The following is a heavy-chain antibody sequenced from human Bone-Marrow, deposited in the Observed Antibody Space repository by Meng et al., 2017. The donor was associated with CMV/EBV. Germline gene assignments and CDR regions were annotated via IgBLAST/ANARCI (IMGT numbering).Heavy chain of an antibody. Sequence: GESLKISCAASGFTFSSYAMSWVRQAPGKGLEWVAVIYSGGGSTYYADSVKGRFTISRDNSKNTLYLQMNSLRAEDTAVYYCAKYGDGYNCDYWGQGTLVTVSS. D-gene: IGHD5-24*01. CDR1: GFTFSSYA. J-gene: IGHJ4*02. V-gene: IGHV3-23*03. CDR3: AKYGDGYNCDY. CDR2: IYSGGGST.